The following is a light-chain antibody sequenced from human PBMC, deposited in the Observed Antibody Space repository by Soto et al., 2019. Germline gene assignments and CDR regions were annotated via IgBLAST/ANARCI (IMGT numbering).Light chain of an antibody. J-gene: IGKJ5*01. Sequence: EIVLTQSPATLSLSPGERATLSCRASQSVRRYLAWYQQKPGQAPRLLIYDASTRATGIPDRFSGSGSETDFTLTITRLEPEDFAVYYCQQRNNWPPITFGQGTRLEIK. CDR2: DAS. CDR1: QSVRRY. CDR3: QQRNNWPPIT. V-gene: IGKV3-11*01.